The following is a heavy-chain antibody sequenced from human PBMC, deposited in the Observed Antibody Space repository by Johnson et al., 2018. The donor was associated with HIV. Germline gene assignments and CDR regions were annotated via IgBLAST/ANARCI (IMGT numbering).Heavy chain of an antibody. Sequence: QVQLVESGGGVVQPGRSLRLSCAASGFTFSSYAMHWVHQAPGKGLEWVAIISYDGRNKYYADSVKGRIPVSRDNAKNTLYLQMNSLRPEDTAVYYCAREGQDGDGYNPDAFDIWGQGTMVSVSS. J-gene: IGHJ3*02. V-gene: IGHV3-30*04. D-gene: IGHD5-24*01. CDR3: AREGQDGDGYNPDAFDI. CDR2: ISYDGRNK. CDR1: GFTFSSYA.